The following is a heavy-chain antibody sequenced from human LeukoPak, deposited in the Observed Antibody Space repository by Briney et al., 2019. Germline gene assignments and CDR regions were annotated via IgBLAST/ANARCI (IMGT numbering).Heavy chain of an antibody. CDR2: ISYDGSNK. D-gene: IGHD6-13*01. CDR3: ARDRLVAAADYGMDV. CDR1: GLTYSSYA. Sequence: LSCAASGLTYSSYAMTRGRQAPGKGLGWGAVISYDGSNKYYADSVKGRFTISRDNSKNTLYLQMNSLRAEDTAVYYCARDRLVAAADYGMDVWGQGTTVTAAS. J-gene: IGHJ6*02. V-gene: IGHV3-30*01.